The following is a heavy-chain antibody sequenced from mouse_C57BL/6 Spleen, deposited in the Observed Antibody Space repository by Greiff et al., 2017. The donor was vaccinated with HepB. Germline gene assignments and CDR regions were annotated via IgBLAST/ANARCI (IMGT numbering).Heavy chain of an antibody. CDR3: ARIKKIVATYFDY. CDR2: TNPTNGRT. Sequence: QVQLKQPGADLVKAGASVKMSCKASGYTFTSYWMHWVKQRLGQGLEWFAETNPTNGRTYYNEKFKSKATLTVDKSSSTAYMLLSGTTFEDSAVYYCARIKKIVATYFDYWGQGTTLTVSS. V-gene: IGHV1S81*02. CDR1: GYTFTSYW. J-gene: IGHJ2*01. D-gene: IGHD1-1*01.